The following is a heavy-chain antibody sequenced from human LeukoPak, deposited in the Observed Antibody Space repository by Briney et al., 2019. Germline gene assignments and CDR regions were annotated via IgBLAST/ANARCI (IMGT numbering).Heavy chain of an antibody. CDR2: IYHSGST. J-gene: IGHJ3*02. D-gene: IGHD3-3*01. Sequence: SETLSLTCGVSGYSISSSYYWGWIRQPPEKGLEWIGSIYHSGSTYYNPSLKSRVTISVDTSKNQFSLKLRSVTAADTALYYCARWDSGEWFHDAFDIWGQGTRVTVSS. CDR1: GYSISSSYY. CDR3: ARWDSGEWFHDAFDI. V-gene: IGHV4-38-2*01.